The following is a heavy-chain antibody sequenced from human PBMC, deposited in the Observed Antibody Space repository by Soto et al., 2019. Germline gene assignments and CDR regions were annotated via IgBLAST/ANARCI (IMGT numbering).Heavy chain of an antibody. CDR1: GFAFGSYG. CDR2: ISYDGSDK. CDR3: AKDSWGSGWGWYDH. V-gene: IGHV3-30*18. J-gene: IGHJ5*02. D-gene: IGHD6-19*01. Sequence: QVQLVESGGGVVQPGRSLRLSCAASGFAFGSYGMHWVRQAPGKGLERVALISYDGSDKYDADSVKGRFTISRDDSKNTLYLQMNSLSADDTAVFYCAKDSWGSGWGWYDHWGQGTLVTVSS.